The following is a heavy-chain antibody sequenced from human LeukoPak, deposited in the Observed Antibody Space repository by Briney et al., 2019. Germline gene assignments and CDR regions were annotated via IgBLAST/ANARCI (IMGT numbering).Heavy chain of an antibody. J-gene: IGHJ6*02. D-gene: IGHD6-6*01. Sequence: PSETLSLTCTVSGGSIRSSYYYWGWIRQPPGKGLEWIGSIYDSGSTYYNPSLKSRVTISVDTSKNQFSLKLSSVTAADTAVYYCARDSKYSSSSGQKYYYYGMDVWGQGTTVTVSS. CDR3: ARDSKYSSSSGQKYYYYGMDV. CDR2: IYDSGST. CDR1: GGSIRSSYYY. V-gene: IGHV4-39*07.